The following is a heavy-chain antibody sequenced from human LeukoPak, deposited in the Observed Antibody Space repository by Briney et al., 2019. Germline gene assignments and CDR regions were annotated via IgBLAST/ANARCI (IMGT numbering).Heavy chain of an antibody. Sequence: PGRSLRLSCAASGFTFDDYAMHWVRQAPVKGLEWVSGISWNSGSIGYADSVKGRFTISRDNAKNSLYLQMNSLRAEDTALYYCAKGVVTMVRGVREYGMDVWGQGTTVTVSS. CDR2: ISWNSGSI. D-gene: IGHD3-10*01. J-gene: IGHJ6*02. V-gene: IGHV3-9*01. CDR3: AKGVVTMVRGVREYGMDV. CDR1: GFTFDDYA.